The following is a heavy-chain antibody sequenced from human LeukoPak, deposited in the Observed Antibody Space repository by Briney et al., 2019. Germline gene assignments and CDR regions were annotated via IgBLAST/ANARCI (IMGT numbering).Heavy chain of an antibody. Sequence: PGGSLRLSCALSGLIFSSYTIHWVRQAPGKGLDWVSSISSTSCYLHYADSVKGRFSISRDNAKNLVHLEMDILRADDTAVYYCARDQRRDYEILIGFYHFDYWGQGTLVTVSS. CDR2: ISSTSCYL. CDR3: ARDQRRDYEILIGFYHFDY. D-gene: IGHD3-9*01. CDR1: GLIFSSYT. V-gene: IGHV3-21*01. J-gene: IGHJ4*02.